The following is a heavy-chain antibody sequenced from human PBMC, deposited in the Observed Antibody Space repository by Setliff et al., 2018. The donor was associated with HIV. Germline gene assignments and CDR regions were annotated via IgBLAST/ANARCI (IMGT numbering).Heavy chain of an antibody. CDR3: ARVARGGHSSRWYYFDY. V-gene: IGHV4-61*02. J-gene: IGHJ4*02. Sequence: SETLSLTCTVSGGSISSSSYYWSWIRQPAGKGLEWIGRIYTSGSTNYNPSLKSRVTISVDTSKNQFSLKLSSVTAADTAVYYCARVARGGHSSRWYYFDYWGQGTLVTVSS. CDR1: GGSISSSSYY. CDR2: IYTSGST. D-gene: IGHD6-13*01.